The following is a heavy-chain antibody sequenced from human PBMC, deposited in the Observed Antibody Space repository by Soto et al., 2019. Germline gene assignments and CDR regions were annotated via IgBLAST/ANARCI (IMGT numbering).Heavy chain of an antibody. CDR1: GFTFRDYY. V-gene: IGHV3-11*01. Sequence: QVQLVESGGGLVKPGGSLRLCCAASGFTFRDYYMSWIRQAPGKGLEWISYISSSGSSINYADSVKGRFTISRDNTKNSPYLQMNSLRAEDMAVYYCARDRSAWFDPWGQGTLVTVSS. J-gene: IGHJ5*02. CDR3: ARDRSAWFDP. CDR2: ISSSGSSI.